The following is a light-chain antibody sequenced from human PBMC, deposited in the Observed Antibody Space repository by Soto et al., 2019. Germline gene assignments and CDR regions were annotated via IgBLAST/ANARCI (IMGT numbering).Light chain of an antibody. CDR2: EVS. CDR1: SSDVGGYNY. CDR3: SSYAGSKV. V-gene: IGLV2-8*01. Sequence: QSVLTQPPSASGSPGQSVTISCIGISSDVGGYNYVSWYQQHPGKAPKLIIYEVSKRPSGVPDRFSGSKSSNTASLTVSGLQAEDEADYYCSSYAGSKVFGGGTKLTVL. J-gene: IGLJ2*01.